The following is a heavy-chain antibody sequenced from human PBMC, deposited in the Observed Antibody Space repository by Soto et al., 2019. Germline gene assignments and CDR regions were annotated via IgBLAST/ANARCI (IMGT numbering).Heavy chain of an antibody. J-gene: IGHJ4*02. V-gene: IGHV3-66*01. CDR3: TVYDSSGYYDY. CDR1: GFTVSSNY. D-gene: IGHD3-22*01. CDR2: IYSGGST. Sequence: GGSLRLSCAASGFTVSSNYMSWVRQAPGKGLEWVSVIYSGGSTYYADSVKGRFTISRDNSKNTLYLQMNSLRAEDTAVYYCTVYDSSGYYDYWGQGTLVTSPQ.